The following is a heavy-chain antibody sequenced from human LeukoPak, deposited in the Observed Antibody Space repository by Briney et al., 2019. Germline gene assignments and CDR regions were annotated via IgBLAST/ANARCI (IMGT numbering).Heavy chain of an antibody. V-gene: IGHV3-53*01. D-gene: IGHD3-10*01. CDR1: GFTVSSKY. CDR3: ATGYYFGSGSYGYLDY. J-gene: IGHJ4*02. Sequence: GGSLRLSCAASGFTVSSKYMSWVRQTPGKGLQWVALIYSSGDAYTPDSVKGRFAISRDDSENTLHLQMDSLRADDTAVYYCATGYYFGSGSYGYLDYWGQGTLVTVSS. CDR2: IYSSGDA.